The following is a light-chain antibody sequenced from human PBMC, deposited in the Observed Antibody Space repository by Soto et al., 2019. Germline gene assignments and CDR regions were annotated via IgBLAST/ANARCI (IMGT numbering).Light chain of an antibody. J-gene: IGKJ2*01. CDR3: QKYNSASPT. V-gene: IGKV1-27*01. CDR2: AAS. CDR1: QGISNY. Sequence: DIQMTQSPSSLSASVGDRVTITCRASQGISNYLAWYQQKPGKVPKLLIYAASNLQSGVPSRFSGSGSGTDFSLTISSLQPDDVATYYCQKYNSASPTFGQGTKLEIK.